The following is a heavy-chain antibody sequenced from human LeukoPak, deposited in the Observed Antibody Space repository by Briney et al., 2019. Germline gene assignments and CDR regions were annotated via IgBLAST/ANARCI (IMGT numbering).Heavy chain of an antibody. D-gene: IGHD2-21*02. V-gene: IGHV3-30*18. Sequence: GRSLRLSCAASGFTFSSYGMHWVRQAPGKGLEWVAVISYDGSNKYYADSVKGRFTISRDNSKNTLYLQMNSPRAEDTAVYYCAKDAIVVVTVNWFDPWGQGTLVTVSS. CDR3: AKDAIVVVTVNWFDP. CDR2: ISYDGSNK. J-gene: IGHJ5*02. CDR1: GFTFSSYG.